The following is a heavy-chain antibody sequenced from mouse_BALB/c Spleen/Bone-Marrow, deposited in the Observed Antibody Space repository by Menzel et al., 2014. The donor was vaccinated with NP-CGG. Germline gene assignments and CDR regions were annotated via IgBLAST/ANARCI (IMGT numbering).Heavy chain of an antibody. CDR2: KWAGGTT. CDR3: ARTGTKDYFDY. V-gene: IGHV2-9*02. J-gene: IGHJ2*01. CDR1: GFSLTSYG. Sequence: VKLVESGPGLVAPSQSLSITCTVSGFSLTSYGVHWVRQPPGKGLEWLGVKWAGGTTSYNSALMSRLSISRDNSKGQVFLKMNSLQTDDTAIYYCARTGTKDYFDYWGQGTTLTVSS. D-gene: IGHD4-1*01.